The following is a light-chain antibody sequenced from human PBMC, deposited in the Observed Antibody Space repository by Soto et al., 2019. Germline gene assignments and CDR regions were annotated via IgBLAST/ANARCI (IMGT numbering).Light chain of an antibody. CDR3: QHRSIWLGIT. J-gene: IGKJ3*01. V-gene: IGKV3-11*01. CDR1: QSVSSY. Sequence: EIVLTQSTATLSLSPGERATLSCRASQSVSSYLAWYQQKPGQAPRLLFYDASNSATGIPARFSGSGAGTDFTLYISSLEPEDFAVYYCQHRSIWLGITFVPGTKVDIK. CDR2: DAS.